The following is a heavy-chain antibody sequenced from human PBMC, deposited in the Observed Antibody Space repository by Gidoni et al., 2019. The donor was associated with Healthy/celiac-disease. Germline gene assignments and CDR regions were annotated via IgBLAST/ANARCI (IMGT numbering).Heavy chain of an antibody. J-gene: IGHJ6*04. CDR1: GGAFRSYA. CDR2: IIPIFGTA. CDR3: ARGSGGDFWSGSADV. D-gene: IGHD3-3*01. Sequence: QVQLLQSGPEVKQPGSSVKVSCMASGGAFRSYAISWVRQAPVQGLEWMGGIIPIFGTANYAQKFQGRVTITADESTSTAYMELSSLRSEDTPVYYCARGSGGDFWSGSADVWGKGTTVTVSS. V-gene: IGHV1-69*01.